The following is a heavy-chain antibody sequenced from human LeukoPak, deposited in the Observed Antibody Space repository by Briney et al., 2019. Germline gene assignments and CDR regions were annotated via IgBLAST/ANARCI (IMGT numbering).Heavy chain of an antibody. CDR3: ARDFTSHWGYYYYHYGMDV. D-gene: IGHD2-2*01. J-gene: IGHJ6*02. Sequence: GGSLRLSCAASGFTFSSYAMHWVRQAPGKGLEWVAVISYDGSNKYYADSVKGRFTISRDNSKNTLYLQMNSLRAEDTAVYYCARDFTSHWGYYYYHYGMDVWGQGTTVTVSS. CDR1: GFTFSSYA. V-gene: IGHV3-30-3*01. CDR2: ISYDGSNK.